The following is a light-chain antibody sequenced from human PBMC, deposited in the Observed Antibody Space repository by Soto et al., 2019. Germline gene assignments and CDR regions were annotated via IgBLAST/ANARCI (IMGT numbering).Light chain of an antibody. V-gene: IGLV1-44*01. J-gene: IGLJ2*01. CDR3: AAWDDSLNSVV. CDR1: SNNIGSNP. CDR2: SNN. Sequence: QSVLTKPPSASGTPGQRVTISCSGSSNNIGSNPVNWYQQLPGTAPKPLIYSNNHRPSGVPDRFSGSKSGTSASLASSGLQSEDEADYYCAAWDDSLNSVVFGGGTKVTVL.